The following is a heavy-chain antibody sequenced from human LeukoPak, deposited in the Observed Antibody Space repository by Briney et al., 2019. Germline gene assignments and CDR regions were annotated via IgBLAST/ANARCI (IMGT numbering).Heavy chain of an antibody. D-gene: IGHD6-13*01. V-gene: IGHV1-69*06. CDR1: LGTFSSYA. CDR3: ARVIAAAGTPDYYYGMDV. Sequence: ASVTVSCKASLGTFSSYAISWVRQAPGQGLEWMGGVIPIFGTANYAQKFQGRVTITADKSTSTAYMELSSLRSEDTAVYYCARVIAAAGTPDYYYGMDVWGKGTTVTVSS. J-gene: IGHJ6*04. CDR2: VIPIFGTA.